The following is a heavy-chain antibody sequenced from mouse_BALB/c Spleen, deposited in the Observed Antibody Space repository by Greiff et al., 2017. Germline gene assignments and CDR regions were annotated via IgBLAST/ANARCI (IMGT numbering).Heavy chain of an antibody. V-gene: IGHV1-54*03. CDR1: GYAFTNYL. CDR2: INPGSGGT. Sequence: VQLQESGAELVRPGTSVKVSCKASGYAFTNYLIEWVKQRPGQGLEWIGVINPGSGGTNYNEKFKGKATLTADKSSSTAYMQLSSLTSDDSAVYFCARSLYYDYDGAYWGQGTLVTVSA. CDR3: ARSLYYDYDGAY. J-gene: IGHJ3*01. D-gene: IGHD2-4*01.